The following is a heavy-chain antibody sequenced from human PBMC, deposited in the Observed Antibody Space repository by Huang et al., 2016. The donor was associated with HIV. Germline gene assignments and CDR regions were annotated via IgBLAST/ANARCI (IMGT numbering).Heavy chain of an antibody. CDR2: INPDVDST. Sequence: QVQLVQSGAEVKKPGASVKVSCKTSGYTFTSYSIHWVRQATGQGLEWIGIINPDVDSTSYAPKFQGIFTMTRDTSTSTVYMELSSLRSEDTAMYYCAREGQGYAMDVWGQGTTVTVSS. CDR1: GYTFTSYS. V-gene: IGHV1-46*01. J-gene: IGHJ6*02. CDR3: AREGQGYAMDV.